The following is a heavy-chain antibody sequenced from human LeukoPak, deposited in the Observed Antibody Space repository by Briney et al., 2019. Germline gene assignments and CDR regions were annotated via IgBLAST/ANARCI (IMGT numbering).Heavy chain of an antibody. V-gene: IGHV3-23*01. Sequence: GGPLRLSCAASGFTFSSYAMSWVRQAPGKGLEWVSAISGSGGSTYYADSVKGRFTISRDNSKNTLYLQMNSLRAEDTAVYYCAKAIGGVRGYFDYWGQGTLVTVSS. CDR1: GFTFSSYA. CDR3: AKAIGGVRGYFDY. J-gene: IGHJ4*02. D-gene: IGHD3-16*01. CDR2: ISGSGGST.